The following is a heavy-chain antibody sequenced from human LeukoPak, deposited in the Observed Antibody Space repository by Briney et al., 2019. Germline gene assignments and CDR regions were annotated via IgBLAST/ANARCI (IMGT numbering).Heavy chain of an antibody. J-gene: IGHJ4*02. CDR3: ARVGGDSSGYTDC. Sequence: SETLSLTCAVYGGSFSGYYWSWIRQPPGKGLEWIGEINHSGRTNYNPSLKSRVTISVDTSKNQFSLKLSSVTAADTAVYYCARVGGDSSGYTDCWGQGTLVTVSS. CDR1: GGSFSGYY. V-gene: IGHV4-34*01. D-gene: IGHD3-22*01. CDR2: INHSGRT.